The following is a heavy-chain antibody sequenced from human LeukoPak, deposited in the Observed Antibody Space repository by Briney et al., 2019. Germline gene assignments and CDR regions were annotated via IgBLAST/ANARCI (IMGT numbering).Heavy chain of an antibody. CDR1: GFTFSDDY. V-gene: IGHV3-11*06. Sequence: GGSLRLSCAASGFTFSDDYMSWIRQAPGKGLEWVSSISSSSSYIYYADSVKGRFTISRDNAKNSLYLQMNSLRAEDTAVYYCARERSIGSLDYWGQGTLVTVSS. J-gene: IGHJ4*02. D-gene: IGHD1-26*01. CDR2: ISSSSSYI. CDR3: ARERSIGSLDY.